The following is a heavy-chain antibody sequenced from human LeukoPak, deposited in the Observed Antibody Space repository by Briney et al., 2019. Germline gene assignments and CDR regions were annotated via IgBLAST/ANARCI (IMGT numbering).Heavy chain of an antibody. CDR1: GGSFSGYY. Sequence: SETLSLICAVFGGSFSGYYWTWSRQPPGQALELIGEINHTGNTNYNPSLKSRLTISVDTSKNHSSLNLTSMNAADTALYFCARGYYDRSGYYYFDYWGEGTLVSVSS. D-gene: IGHD3-22*01. CDR2: INHTGNT. CDR3: ARGYYDRSGYYYFDY. J-gene: IGHJ4*02. V-gene: IGHV4-34*01.